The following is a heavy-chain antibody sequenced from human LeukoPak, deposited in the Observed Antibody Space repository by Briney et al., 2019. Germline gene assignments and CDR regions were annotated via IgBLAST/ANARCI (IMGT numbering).Heavy chain of an antibody. CDR3: AREVTIFGVVITRYFDY. V-gene: IGHV4-4*07. J-gene: IGHJ4*02. CDR2: IYTSGST. D-gene: IGHD3-3*01. Sequence: SETLSLTCTVSGGSISSYYWSWIRQPAGKGLEWIGRIYTSGSTNYNPSLKSRVTMSVDTSKNQFSLKLSSVTAADTAVYYCAREVTIFGVVITRYFDYWGQGTLVTVSS. CDR1: GGSISSYY.